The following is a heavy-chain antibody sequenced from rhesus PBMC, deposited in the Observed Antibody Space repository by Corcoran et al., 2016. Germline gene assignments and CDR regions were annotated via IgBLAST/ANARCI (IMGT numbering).Heavy chain of an antibody. V-gene: IGHV5-2*01. J-gene: IGHJ6*01. D-gene: IGHD3-16*01. CDR1: VYRFISYW. CDR3: AKDRGYSGSFDGLDS. Sequence: EVQLVQSGAAGKRPGEPLQLSCKTAVYRFISYWNSRARQMPGKGLEWMWAVDTRDSDTRYGPSFQGQVSISADKSISTTYLQWSSLKASDSATYYCAKDRGYSGSFDGLDSWGQGVVVTVSS. CDR2: VDTRDSDT.